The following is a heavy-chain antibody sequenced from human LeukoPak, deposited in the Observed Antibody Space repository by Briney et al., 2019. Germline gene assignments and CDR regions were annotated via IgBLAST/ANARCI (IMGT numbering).Heavy chain of an antibody. CDR2: ISGSGGST. J-gene: IGHJ4*02. CDR3: ARDPGRFGELLYSFDY. CDR1: GFTLSSYA. Sequence: GGSLRLSCAASGFTLSSYAMSWVRQAPGKGLEWVSAISGSGGSTYYADSVKGRFTISRDNAKNSLYLQMNSLRAEDTAVYYCARDPGRFGELLYSFDYWGQGTLVTVSS. D-gene: IGHD3-10*01. V-gene: IGHV3-23*01.